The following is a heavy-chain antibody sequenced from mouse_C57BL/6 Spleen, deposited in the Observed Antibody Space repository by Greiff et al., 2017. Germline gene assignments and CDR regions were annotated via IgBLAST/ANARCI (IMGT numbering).Heavy chain of an antibody. V-gene: IGHV1-55*01. J-gene: IGHJ2*01. CDR2: IYPGSGST. D-gene: IGHD2-5*01. Sequence: QVQLQQPGAELVKPGASVKMSCKASGYTFTSYWITWVKQRPGQGLEWIGDIYPGSGSTNYNEKFKSKATLTVDTSSSTAYMQLSSLTSEDSAVYYCARGDSNYDYFEYWGQGTTLTVSS. CDR3: ARGDSNYDYFEY. CDR1: GYTFTSYW.